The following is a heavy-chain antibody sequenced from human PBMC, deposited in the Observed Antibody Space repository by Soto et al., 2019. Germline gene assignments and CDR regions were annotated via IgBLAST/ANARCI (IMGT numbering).Heavy chain of an antibody. V-gene: IGHV3-23*01. D-gene: IGHD3-3*01. CDR3: AKAMYYDFWSGYYLAY. J-gene: IGHJ4*02. CDR2: ISGSGGST. Sequence: GGSLRLSCAAPGFTFSSYAMSWVRQAPGKGLEWVSAISGSGGSTYYADSVKGRFTISRDNSKNTLYLQMNSLRAEDTAVYYCAKAMYYDFWSGYYLAYWGQGTLVTVSS. CDR1: GFTFSSYA.